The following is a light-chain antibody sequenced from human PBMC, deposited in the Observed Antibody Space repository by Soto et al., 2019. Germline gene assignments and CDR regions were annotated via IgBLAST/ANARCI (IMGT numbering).Light chain of an antibody. V-gene: IGKV1-5*03. J-gene: IGKJ1*01. CDR1: QSISSW. CDR2: KAS. Sequence: DIQMTQSPSTLSASVVDRVTITCRASQSISSWLAWYQQTPGNAPXXLIYKASSLESGVPSRFSGSGSGTEFTLTLSSLQPDDSATYYCQQYNTYWTFGQGTKVDIK. CDR3: QQYNTYWT.